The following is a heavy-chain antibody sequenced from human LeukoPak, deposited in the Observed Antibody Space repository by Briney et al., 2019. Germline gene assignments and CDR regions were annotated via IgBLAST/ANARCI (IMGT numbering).Heavy chain of an antibody. V-gene: IGHV3-21*01. Sequence: GGSLRLSCAASGFTFSNYAMSWVRQAPGKGLEWVSSISSSSSYIYYADSVKGRFTISRDNAKNSLYLQMNSLRAEDTAVYYCARRLVGVDDAFDIWGQGTMVTVSS. D-gene: IGHD1-26*01. CDR2: ISSSSSYI. CDR1: GFTFSNYA. J-gene: IGHJ3*02. CDR3: ARRLVGVDDAFDI.